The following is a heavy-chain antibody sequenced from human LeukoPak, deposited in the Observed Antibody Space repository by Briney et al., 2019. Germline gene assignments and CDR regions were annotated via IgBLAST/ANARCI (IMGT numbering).Heavy chain of an antibody. CDR1: GYSFTSYG. D-gene: IGHD1-7*01. J-gene: IGHJ4*02. CDR2: INPNSGGT. CDR3: ARWETGTNRPFDY. Sequence: ASVKVSCKASGYSFTSYGISWVRQAPGQGLEWMGWINPNSGGTNYAQKFQGRVTMTRDTSISTAYMELSRLRSDDTAVYYCARWETGTNRPFDYWGQGTLVTVSS. V-gene: IGHV1-2*02.